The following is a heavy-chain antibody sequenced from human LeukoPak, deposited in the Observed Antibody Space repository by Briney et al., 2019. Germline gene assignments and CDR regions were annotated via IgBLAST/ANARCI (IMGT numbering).Heavy chain of an antibody. V-gene: IGHV3-30*02. D-gene: IGHD2-2*01. Sequence: GGSLRLSCAASGFTFSSYGMHWVRQAPGKGLEWVAFIRYDGSNKYYADSVKGRFTISRDNSKNTLYLQMNSLRAEDTAVYYCAKDSVVPAAYYMDVWGKGTTVTVSS. CDR3: AKDSVVPAAYYMDV. J-gene: IGHJ6*03. CDR1: GFTFSSYG. CDR2: IRYDGSNK.